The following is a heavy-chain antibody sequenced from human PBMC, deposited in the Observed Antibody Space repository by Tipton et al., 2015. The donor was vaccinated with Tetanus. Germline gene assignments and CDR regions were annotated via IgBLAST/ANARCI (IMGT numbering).Heavy chain of an antibody. Sequence: SLRLSCAASGFIFSSYGIHWVRQAPGKGLEWVAVSWYDGTDKYYADSVKGRFTISRDNSKNTLYLQMNSLRVEDTAVYYCAREADCGGGSCFSGGFDNWGQGAQVTVSS. D-gene: IGHD2-15*01. CDR1: GFIFSSYG. J-gene: IGHJ4*02. CDR2: SWYDGTDK. V-gene: IGHV3-33*01. CDR3: AREADCGGGSCFSGGFDN.